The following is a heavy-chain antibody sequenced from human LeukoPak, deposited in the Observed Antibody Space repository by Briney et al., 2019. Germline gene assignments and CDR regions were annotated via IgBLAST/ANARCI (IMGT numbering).Heavy chain of an antibody. CDR2: ASRNYNYI. Sequence: GGSLRLSCAASGFTFSTYTMSWVRQAPETGLEWVSSASRNYNYIYYSDSVKGRFTTPRDDAKNSLFLQMNTLRVEDTAVYFCARDFGAYVVTVMGDVGRFDSWGQRALVTVAS. D-gene: IGHD5-18*01. CDR3: ARDFGAYVVTVMGDVGRFDS. J-gene: IGHJ4*02. V-gene: IGHV3-21*01. CDR1: GFTFSTYT.